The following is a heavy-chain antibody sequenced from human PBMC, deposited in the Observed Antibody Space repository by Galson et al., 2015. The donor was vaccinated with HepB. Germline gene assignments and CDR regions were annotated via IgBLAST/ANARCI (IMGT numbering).Heavy chain of an antibody. Sequence: SLRLSCAASGFTFSSYSMNWVRQAPGKGLEWVSYISSSSTTIYYAESVKGRFTISRDNAKNSLYLQMNSLRDEDTAVYYCARDWLGQKWLRSRDAFDFWGQGTMVTVSS. CDR3: ARDWLGQKWLRSRDAFDF. CDR1: GFTFSSYS. D-gene: IGHD5-12*01. CDR2: ISSSSTTI. J-gene: IGHJ3*01. V-gene: IGHV3-48*02.